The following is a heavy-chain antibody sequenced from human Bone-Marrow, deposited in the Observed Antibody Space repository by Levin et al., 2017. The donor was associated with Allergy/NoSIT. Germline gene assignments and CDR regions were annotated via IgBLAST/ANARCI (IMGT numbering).Heavy chain of an antibody. CDR2: IYSGGST. CDR1: GFTVSSNY. D-gene: IGHD4-23*01. CDR3: ARVNSVGGNSGWRWWYFDL. V-gene: IGHV3-53*01. Sequence: GGSLRLSCAASGFTVSSNYMSWVRQAPGKGLEWVSVIYSGGSTYYADSVKGRFTISRDNSKNTLYLQMNSLRAEDTAVYYCARVNSVGGNSGWRWWYFDLWGRGTLVTVSS. J-gene: IGHJ2*01.